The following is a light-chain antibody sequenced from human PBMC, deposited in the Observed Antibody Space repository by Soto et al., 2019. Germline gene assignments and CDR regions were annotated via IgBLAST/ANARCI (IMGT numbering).Light chain of an antibody. J-gene: IGKJ4*01. Sequence: DIQMTQSPSTLSGSVGDRVTITCRASQTISSWLAWYQQKPGKAPKLLIYKASTLKSGVPSRFSGSGSGTDFTLTISRLEPEDFAVYHCQQYGRSPLTFGGGTKVDI. CDR2: KAS. V-gene: IGKV1-5*03. CDR1: QTISSW. CDR3: QQYGRSPLT.